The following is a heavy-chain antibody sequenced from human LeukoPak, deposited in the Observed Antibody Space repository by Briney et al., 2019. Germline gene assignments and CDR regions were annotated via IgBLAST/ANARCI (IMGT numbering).Heavy chain of an antibody. CDR2: IRYDGSNK. J-gene: IGHJ4*02. CDR3: AKRGSSWFPLDY. V-gene: IGHV3-30*02. Sequence: PGGSLRLSCAASGFTFSSYGMHWVRQAPGKGLEWVAFIRYDGSNKYYADSVKGRFTISRDNSKNTLYLQMNSLRAEDTAVYYCAKRGSSWFPLDYWGQGTLVTVSS. CDR1: GFTFSSYG. D-gene: IGHD6-13*01.